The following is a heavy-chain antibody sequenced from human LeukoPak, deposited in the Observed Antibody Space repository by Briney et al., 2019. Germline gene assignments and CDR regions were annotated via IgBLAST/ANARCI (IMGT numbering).Heavy chain of an antibody. V-gene: IGHV4-4*07. Sequence: PSETLSLTCTVSGGSFSTYYWSWIRQPAGKGLEWIGHIYTSGTTNYNPSLKSRVTISVDKSKNQFSLRLSSVTAADTAVYYCARVNCTNGVCYNSRGWFDPWGQGTLVTVSS. CDR2: IYTSGTT. CDR3: ARVNCTNGVCYNSRGWFDP. CDR1: GGSFSTYY. D-gene: IGHD2-8*01. J-gene: IGHJ5*02.